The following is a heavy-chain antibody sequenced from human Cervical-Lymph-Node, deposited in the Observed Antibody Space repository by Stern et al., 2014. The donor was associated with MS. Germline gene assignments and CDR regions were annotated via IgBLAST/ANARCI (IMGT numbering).Heavy chain of an antibody. D-gene: IGHD3-22*01. CDR2: IWYDGSKK. J-gene: IGHJ1*01. Sequence: VHLVESGGGVVPPGRSLRLSCVASGFTFNNYGMHWVRQVPGKGLEWVAVIWYDGSKKFYADSVKGRFTISRDDSKSSLYLQMNSLRAEDTGIYYCAGSIVAAEYFQHWGQGTLVTVSS. V-gene: IGHV3-33*01. CDR1: GFTFNNYG. CDR3: AGSIVAAEYFQH.